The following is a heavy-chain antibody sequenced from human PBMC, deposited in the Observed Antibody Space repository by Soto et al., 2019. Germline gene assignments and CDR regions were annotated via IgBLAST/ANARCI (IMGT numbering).Heavy chain of an antibody. D-gene: IGHD1-26*01. CDR3: ARDRGSYALDY. J-gene: IGHJ4*02. Sequence: ASVKVSCKASGYTFTTYDMHWVLQAPGQGLEWMGIISPSGGSTSYAQKFQGRVTMTRDTSTSTAYMELRSLRSDDTAVYYCARDRGSYALDYWGQGTLVTVSS. CDR1: GYTFTTYD. V-gene: IGHV1-46*01. CDR2: ISPSGGST.